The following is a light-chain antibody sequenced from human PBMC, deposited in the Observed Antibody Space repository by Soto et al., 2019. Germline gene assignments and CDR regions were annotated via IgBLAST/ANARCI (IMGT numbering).Light chain of an antibody. Sequence: QSVLTQPPSASGTPGQRVTISCSGSSSNIGSNIVSWYQQLPGTAPNVLIYSNNQRPSGVPDRCSGSKSGTSASLAISGLQSEEEADDYCAAWDDSLSAWLFGGGTKLTVL. J-gene: IGLJ3*02. CDR3: AAWDDSLSAWL. CDR2: SNN. CDR1: SSNIGSNI. V-gene: IGLV1-44*01.